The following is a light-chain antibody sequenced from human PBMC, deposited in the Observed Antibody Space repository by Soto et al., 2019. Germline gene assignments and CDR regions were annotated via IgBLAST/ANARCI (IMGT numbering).Light chain of an antibody. V-gene: IGLV2-11*01. CDR2: DVY. CDR1: SSDVGAYNY. J-gene: IGLJ1*01. CDR3: CSYAGTYSYV. Sequence: QCDLTKAPSASWSAGQAVTTSCTVTSSDVGAYNYVSWYQQLPGKAPEFMIYDVYKRPSGVPDRFSGSKSDNTASLTISGLQAEDEADYYCCSYAGTYSYVFGTGTKVTVL.